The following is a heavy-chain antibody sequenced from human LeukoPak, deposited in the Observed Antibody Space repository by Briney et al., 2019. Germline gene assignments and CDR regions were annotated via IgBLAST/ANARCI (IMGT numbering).Heavy chain of an antibody. V-gene: IGHV3-7*01. CDR2: IKNDGTVK. CDR3: AKDSYSKGDY. J-gene: IGHJ4*02. CDR1: GFTFSSYW. D-gene: IGHD5-18*01. Sequence: GGSLRLSCAASGFTFSSYWMSWVRQAPGKGLEWVANIKNDGTVKNYVDSVKGRFTISRDNAKDSLYLQMNSLRAEDTGVYYCAKDSYSKGDYWGQGVLVTVSS.